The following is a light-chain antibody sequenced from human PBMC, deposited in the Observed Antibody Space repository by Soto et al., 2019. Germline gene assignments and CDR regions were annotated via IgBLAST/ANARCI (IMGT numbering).Light chain of an antibody. CDR2: GAS. CDR3: HQASSFPFT. J-gene: IGKJ3*01. V-gene: IGKV1-12*01. Sequence: DIEMTQSPSSVSASVGDTTNITCRASQDIKKWLAWYQQKPGRAPRVLIYGASHLESGVPSRFRGSGSGTDFSLTISSLQTEDFATYFCHQASSFPFTFGPGTKVDIK. CDR1: QDIKKW.